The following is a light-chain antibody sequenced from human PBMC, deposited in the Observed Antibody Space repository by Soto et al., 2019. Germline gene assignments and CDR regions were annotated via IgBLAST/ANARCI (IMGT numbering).Light chain of an antibody. CDR2: GAS. Sequence: EIVLIQSPATLSLSPGERATLSCRASQSVSSNYLAWYQQKPGQAPRLLIYGASTRATGIPARFSGSGSGTEFTLTINSLQSEDFAVYYCQQYNDWPTFGQGTKVDIK. V-gene: IGKV3-15*01. CDR1: QSVSSN. J-gene: IGKJ1*01. CDR3: QQYNDWPT.